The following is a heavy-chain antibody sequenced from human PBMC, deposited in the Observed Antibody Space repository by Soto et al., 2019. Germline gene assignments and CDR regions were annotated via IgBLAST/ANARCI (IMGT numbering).Heavy chain of an antibody. CDR1: GGSGSNGSYY. D-gene: IGHD3-10*01. CDR3: ARESGSYYYYNGMDV. J-gene: IGHJ6*02. Sequence: SQTLSLTYTLSGGSGSNGSYYWSWIGQAPGKGLEWIGYIYYTGSTNYNPSLNSRVTISVDTSKNQFSLKLSSVTAADTDVYYCARESGSYYYYNGMDVWGQGTTVTASS. CDR2: IYYTGST. V-gene: IGHV4-61*01.